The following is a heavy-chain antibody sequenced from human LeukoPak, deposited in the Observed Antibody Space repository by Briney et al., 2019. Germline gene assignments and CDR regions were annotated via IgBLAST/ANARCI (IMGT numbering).Heavy chain of an antibody. Sequence: HPGGSLRLSCAASGFTFSNYAMHWVRQAPGKGLEWVAVISYDGSNKYYADSVKGRFTISRDNSKNTLYVQMNSLRAEDTAVYCCARDQGVVVVAMAFDIWGQGTMVTVSS. J-gene: IGHJ3*02. V-gene: IGHV3-30-3*01. CDR2: ISYDGSNK. D-gene: IGHD2-15*01. CDR1: GFTFSNYA. CDR3: ARDQGVVVVAMAFDI.